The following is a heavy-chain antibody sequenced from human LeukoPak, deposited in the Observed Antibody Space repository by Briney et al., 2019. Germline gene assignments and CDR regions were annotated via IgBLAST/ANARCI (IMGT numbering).Heavy chain of an antibody. CDR1: GFTFSSYG. CDR2: IWYDGSNE. V-gene: IGHV3-33*01. J-gene: IGHJ4*02. D-gene: IGHD3-22*01. CDR3: ARDSNTRNVVITFDY. Sequence: GGSLRLSCAASGFTFSSYGMHWVRQAPGKGLEWVAVIWYDGSNEYYADSVKGRFTISRDNSKNTLYLQMNSLRAEDTAVYYCARDSNTRNVVITFDYWGQGTLVTVSS.